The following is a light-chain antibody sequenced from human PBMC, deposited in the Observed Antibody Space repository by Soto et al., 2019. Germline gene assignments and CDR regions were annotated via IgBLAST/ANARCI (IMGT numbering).Light chain of an antibody. J-gene: IGLJ1*01. CDR1: SSDVGGSNH. CDR2: DVT. V-gene: IGLV2-14*01. Sequence: QSVLTQPPSVSDSPGQSITISCTGTSSDVGGSNHVSWYQQHPGKAPKLMIYDVTNRPSGVSHRFSGSKSGSTASLIISGLQAEDEADYYCVSFTSSTTYVIGTGTKVTVL. CDR3: VSFTSSTTYV.